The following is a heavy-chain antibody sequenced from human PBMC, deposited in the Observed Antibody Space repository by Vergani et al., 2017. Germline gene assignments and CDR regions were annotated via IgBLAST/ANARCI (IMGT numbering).Heavy chain of an antibody. CDR2: IYHSGST. J-gene: IGHJ4*02. CDR3: ARAGVTTVFDY. V-gene: IGHV4-30-2*01. Sequence: QLQESCPGLVKPSETLSLTCPVSGGSISSGGYSWSWIRQPTGKCLEWIGYIYHSGSTYYNPSLKSRVTISVDRSKNQFSLKLSSVTAADTSVYYCARAGVTTVFDYWGQGTLVTVSS. CDR1: GGSISSGGYS. D-gene: IGHD4-17*01.